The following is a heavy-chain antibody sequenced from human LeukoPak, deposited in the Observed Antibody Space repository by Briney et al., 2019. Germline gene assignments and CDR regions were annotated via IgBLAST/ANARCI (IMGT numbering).Heavy chain of an antibody. J-gene: IGHJ5*02. CDR1: GYTFTSYG. V-gene: IGHV1-18*01. D-gene: IGHD6-6*01. Sequence: ASVKVSCKASGYTFTSYGISWVRQAPGQGLEWMGWISAYNGNTNYAQKLQGRVTMTTDTSTSTAYMELRSLRSDDTAVYYCAITLDADYSSSSWFDRWGQGTLVTVSS. CDR2: ISAYNGNT. CDR3: AITLDADYSSSSWFDR.